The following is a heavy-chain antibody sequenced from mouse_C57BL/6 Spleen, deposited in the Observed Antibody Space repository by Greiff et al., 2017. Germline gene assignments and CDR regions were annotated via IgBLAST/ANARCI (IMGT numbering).Heavy chain of an antibody. Sequence: QVQLQQPGAELVMPGASVKLSCKASGYTFTSYWMHWVKQRPGQGLEWIVEIDPSDSYTNYNQKVKGKSTLTVDKSSSTAYMQLSSLTSEDSAVYYCARWGGSYYFDYWGQGTTLTVSS. D-gene: IGHD1-1*02. V-gene: IGHV1-69*01. CDR3: ARWGGSYYFDY. CDR2: IDPSDSYT. CDR1: GYTFTSYW. J-gene: IGHJ2*01.